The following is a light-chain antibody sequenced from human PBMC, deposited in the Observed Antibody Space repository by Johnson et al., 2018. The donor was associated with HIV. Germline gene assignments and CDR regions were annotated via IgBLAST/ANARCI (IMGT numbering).Light chain of an antibody. V-gene: IGLV1-51*02. Sequence: QSVLTQPPSVSAAPGQKVTISCSGSSSNIGNKYVSWYQQLPGTAPKLLIYENTKRPSGIPDRFSGSKSGTSATLGITALQTGDEADYYCGTWDTSLSPGGVFGSGTKVTVL. J-gene: IGLJ1*01. CDR3: GTWDTSLSPGGV. CDR2: ENT. CDR1: SSNIGNKY.